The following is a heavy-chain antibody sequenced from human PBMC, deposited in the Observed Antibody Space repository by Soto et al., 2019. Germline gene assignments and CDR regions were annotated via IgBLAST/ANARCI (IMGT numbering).Heavy chain of an antibody. CDR2: ISAYNGNT. J-gene: IGHJ6*03. Sequence: QVQLVQSGAEVKKPGASVKVSCKASGYTFSSYGISWVRQAPGQGLEWMGWISAYNGNTNYAQKLQGRVTMTTDTSTSTAYMELRSLRSDDTAVYYCARGVRVVTAAMLAYYYYYMDVWGKGTTVTVSS. D-gene: IGHD2-2*01. CDR1: GYTFSSYG. V-gene: IGHV1-18*01. CDR3: ARGVRVVTAAMLAYYYYYMDV.